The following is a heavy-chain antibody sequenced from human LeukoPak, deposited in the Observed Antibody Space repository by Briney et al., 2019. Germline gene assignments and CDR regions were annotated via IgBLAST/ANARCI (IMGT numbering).Heavy chain of an antibody. CDR3: ARALDTAMVFDY. CDR1: GGTFSSYT. D-gene: IGHD5-18*01. J-gene: IGHJ4*02. CDR2: IIPILGIV. V-gene: IGHV1-69*02. Sequence: SVKVSCKASGGTFSSYTISWVRQAPGQGLEWMGRIIPILGIVNYAQKFQGRVTITADKSTSTAYMEQSSLRSEDTAVYYCARALDTAMVFDYWGQGTLVTVSS.